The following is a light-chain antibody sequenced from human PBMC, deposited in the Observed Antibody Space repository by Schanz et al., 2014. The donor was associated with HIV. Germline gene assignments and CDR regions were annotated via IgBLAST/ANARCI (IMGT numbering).Light chain of an antibody. CDR3: QQRCSAAPYT. CDR1: QSISIS. V-gene: IGKV1-39*01. CDR2: ATS. J-gene: IGKJ2*01. Sequence: DIQMPQSPSSLSASVGDRVTITCRASQSISISLNWYQQKPGKAPRLLIYATSLLHTGVPSRFSGSGSGTHFTLAITSLQFDDFATYYCQQRCSAAPYTLGQGTRLEIK.